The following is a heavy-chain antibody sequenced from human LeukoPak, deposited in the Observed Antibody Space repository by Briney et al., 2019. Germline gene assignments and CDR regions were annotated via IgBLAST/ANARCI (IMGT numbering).Heavy chain of an antibody. D-gene: IGHD2-2*03. CDR1: GFTFSNYW. Sequence: GGSLRLSCAASGFTFSNYWMSWVRQAPGKGLEWVANIKPDVSEIYYVDSVKGRFTISRDNSKNTLYLQMNSLREEDTAVYYCAKDSHWILFDDWGQGTLVTVSS. J-gene: IGHJ4*02. V-gene: IGHV3-7*03. CDR3: AKDSHWILFDD. CDR2: IKPDVSEI.